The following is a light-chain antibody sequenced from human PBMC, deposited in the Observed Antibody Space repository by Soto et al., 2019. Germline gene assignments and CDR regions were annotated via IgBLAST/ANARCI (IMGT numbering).Light chain of an antibody. Sequence: EIVLTQSPDTLSLSPGERVTLSCRASQSVDKSYLAWFQQKPGQAPRLLIYDASSRATGIPDRFSGYESGTDFTLTISRLEPEDFALYYCQQYAHSPLTFGGWTKVEIK. CDR3: QQYAHSPLT. J-gene: IGKJ4*01. CDR1: QSVDKSY. CDR2: DAS. V-gene: IGKV3-20*01.